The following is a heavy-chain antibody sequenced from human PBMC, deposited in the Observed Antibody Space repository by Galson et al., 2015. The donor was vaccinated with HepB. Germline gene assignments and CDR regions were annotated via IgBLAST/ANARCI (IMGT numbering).Heavy chain of an antibody. J-gene: IGHJ4*02. V-gene: IGHV4-38-2*02. CDR1: GDSIATDYY. D-gene: IGHD1-26*01. Sequence: ETLSLTCGVSGDSIATDYYWAWVRQPPGKGLEWIGSVYFTGKAHYNPSLQSRVTISIDTSRNQFSLRLTSVTAADTAVYFCARDCDPGSYYDSWGQGSLVTVS. CDR3: ARDCDPGSYYDS. CDR2: VYFTGKA.